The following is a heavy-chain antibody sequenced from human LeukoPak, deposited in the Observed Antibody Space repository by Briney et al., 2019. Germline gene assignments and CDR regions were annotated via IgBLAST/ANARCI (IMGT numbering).Heavy chain of an antibody. V-gene: IGHV3-23*01. J-gene: IGHJ4*02. Sequence: PGGSLRLSCAASGFTFSSYAMSWVRQAPGKGLEWVSAISGRGGSTYYADSVKGRFTISRDNSKNTLYLQMNSLRDEDMDVYYCAKSGSTTQWVFDYWGQGTLVTVSS. CDR2: ISGRGGST. D-gene: IGHD3-10*01. CDR3: AKSGSTTQWVFDY. CDR1: GFTFSSYA.